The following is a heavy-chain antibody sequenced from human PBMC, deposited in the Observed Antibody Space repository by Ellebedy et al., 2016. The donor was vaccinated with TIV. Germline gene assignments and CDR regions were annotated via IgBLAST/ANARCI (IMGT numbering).Heavy chain of an antibody. V-gene: IGHV3-7*01. D-gene: IGHD4-17*01. CDR2: VSQDGSEK. Sequence: GGSLRLSCVASGFTFTDYWMTWVRQAPGKGLEWVSNVSQDGSEKYYVDSVKGRFTISRDNAKNSLFLQMNSLRVEDTAVYYCARRASYGDYAVQVNPWFDPWGQGTLVTVSS. J-gene: IGHJ5*02. CDR3: ARRASYGDYAVQVNPWFDP. CDR1: GFTFTDYW.